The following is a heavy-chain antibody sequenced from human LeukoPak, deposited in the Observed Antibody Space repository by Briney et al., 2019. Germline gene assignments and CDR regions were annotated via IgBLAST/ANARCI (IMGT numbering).Heavy chain of an antibody. CDR1: GFTFSSYA. CDR2: ISGSGDNT. CDR3: ARGSYYDSSGSFYFDY. J-gene: IGHJ4*02. D-gene: IGHD3-22*01. V-gene: IGHV3-23*01. Sequence: GGSLRLSCAASGFTFSSYAMSWVRQAPGKGLEWVSGISGSGDNTYYADSVKGRFTISRDNSKNTLYEQVNSLGTEDTAAYYCARGSYYDSSGSFYFDYWGQGTLVTVSS.